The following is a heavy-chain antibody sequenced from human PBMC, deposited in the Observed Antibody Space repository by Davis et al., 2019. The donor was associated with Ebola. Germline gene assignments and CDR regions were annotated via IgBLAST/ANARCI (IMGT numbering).Heavy chain of an antibody. J-gene: IGHJ4*02. Sequence: ASVKVSCKASGYTFTSYYMHWVRQAPGQGLEWMGIINPSSGSTTYAQKFQGRVTMTRDTSASTVYMEVSSLRSEDTAVYYCARDTPTQWGGADYWGQGTLVTVSS. CDR1: GYTFTSYY. CDR3: ARDTPTQWGGADY. D-gene: IGHD1-26*01. V-gene: IGHV1-46*01. CDR2: INPSSGST.